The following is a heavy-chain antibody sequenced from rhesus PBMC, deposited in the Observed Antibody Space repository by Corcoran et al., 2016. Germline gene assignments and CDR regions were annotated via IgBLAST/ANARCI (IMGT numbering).Heavy chain of an antibody. Sequence: QVQLQESGPGLVKPSETLSLTCAVSRGPFSDFWWSWLRQSPGMGLEWIGAIRGARGATNYNPPLKSRVTISRDASRNQFSLKLTSVTAAATAVYYCARYSYDYVPPDHWGQGVLVTVSS. V-gene: IGHV4-80*01. CDR3: ARYSYDYVPPDH. D-gene: IGHD3-40*01. CDR1: RGPFSDFW. J-gene: IGHJ4*01. CDR2: IRGARGAT.